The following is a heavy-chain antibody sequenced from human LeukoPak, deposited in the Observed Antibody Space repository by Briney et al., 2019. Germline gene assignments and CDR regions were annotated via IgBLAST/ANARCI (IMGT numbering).Heavy chain of an antibody. Sequence: GGSLRLSCAASGFTFSSYAMSWVRQAPGKGLEWVSAISGSGGSTYYADSVKGRFTISRDNSKNTLYPQMNSLRAEDTAVYYCAKAKGWRYYDFWSGYPLGMDVWGQGTTVTVSS. CDR1: GFTFSSYA. J-gene: IGHJ6*02. CDR3: AKAKGWRYYDFWSGYPLGMDV. D-gene: IGHD3-3*01. V-gene: IGHV3-23*01. CDR2: ISGSGGST.